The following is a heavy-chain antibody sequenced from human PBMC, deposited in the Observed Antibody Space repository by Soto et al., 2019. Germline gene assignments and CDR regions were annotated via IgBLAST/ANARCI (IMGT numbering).Heavy chain of an antibody. Sequence: EVQLLESGGGLVQPGGSLRLSCAASGFTFSSYAMSWVRQAPGKGLEWVSAISGSGGSTYYADSVKGRFTISRDNSKNTLYLQINSLRAEDTAVYYCANCPRGGSYDWCYFQHWGQGTLVTVSS. J-gene: IGHJ1*01. CDR1: GFTFSSYA. V-gene: IGHV3-23*01. D-gene: IGHD1-26*01. CDR3: ANCPRGGSYDWCYFQH. CDR2: ISGSGGST.